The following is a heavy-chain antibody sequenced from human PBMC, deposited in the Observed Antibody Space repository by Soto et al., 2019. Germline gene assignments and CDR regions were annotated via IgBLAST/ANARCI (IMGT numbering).Heavy chain of an antibody. D-gene: IGHD5-18*01. CDR2: IKEDGSEK. Sequence: VGSLRLSCAASGFTFSSSWMNWVRQAPGKGLEWVAGIKEDGSEKYYVDFVKGRFTISRDNAENSLYLQMNGLRAEDTAVYYCARDRGYSCFDYWGLGTLVTVSS. CDR1: GFTFSSSW. V-gene: IGHV3-7*01. CDR3: ARDRGYSCFDY. J-gene: IGHJ4*02.